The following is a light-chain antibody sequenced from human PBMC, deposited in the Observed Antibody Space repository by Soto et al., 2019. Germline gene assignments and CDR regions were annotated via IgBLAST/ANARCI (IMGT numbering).Light chain of an antibody. V-gene: IGKV1-39*01. CDR1: QNISIY. CDR2: AAS. J-gene: IGKJ1*01. CDR3: HQSYNTPWT. Sequence: DIQMTQSPSSLSASVGDRVTITCRASQNISIYLNWYQQKPGKAPNLLIYAASSLQSGVPARFSGSRSGTDFTLTFSSLQPEDFATYYCHQSYNTPWTFGQGTKVEIK.